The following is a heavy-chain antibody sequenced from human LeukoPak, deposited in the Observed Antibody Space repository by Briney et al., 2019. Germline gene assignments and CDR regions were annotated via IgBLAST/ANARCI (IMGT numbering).Heavy chain of an antibody. CDR1: GFALSNSW. Sequence: GGSLRLSCAASGFALSNSWMFWVRQAPGKGLVWVSDINNDGSRTSYADSVKGRFTISRDGAKNTLFLQMNSLRAEDTAVYYCARGGLPGGFDYWGQGTLVTVSS. J-gene: IGHJ4*02. CDR2: INNDGSRT. D-gene: IGHD7-27*01. V-gene: IGHV3-74*01. CDR3: ARGGLPGGFDY.